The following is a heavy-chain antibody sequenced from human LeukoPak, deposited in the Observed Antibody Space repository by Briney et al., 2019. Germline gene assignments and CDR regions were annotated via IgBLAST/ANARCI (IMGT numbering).Heavy chain of an antibody. V-gene: IGHV3-23*01. CDR2: ISGSGGST. Sequence: PGGSLRLSCAASGFTFSSYEMNWVRQAPGKGLEWVSAISGSGGSTYYADSVKGRFTISRDNSKTTLYLQMNSLRAEDTAVYYCAKDYGGWEWLLGVRGYFDYWGQGTLVTVSS. D-gene: IGHD3-3*01. CDR1: GFTFSSYE. CDR3: AKDYGGWEWLLGVRGYFDY. J-gene: IGHJ4*02.